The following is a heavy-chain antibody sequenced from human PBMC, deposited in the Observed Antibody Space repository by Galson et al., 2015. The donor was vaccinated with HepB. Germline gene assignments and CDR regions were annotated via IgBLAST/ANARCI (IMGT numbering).Heavy chain of an antibody. Sequence: SLRLSCAASGFTFSSNAMSWVRQAPGKGLEWVAGIRGGGDYAYYADSVKGRFTISRDNSKNTLYLQLNSLRAEDTALYYRAKDTNYSLDYWGQGTLVTVSS. CDR3: AKDTNYSLDY. CDR1: GFTFSSNA. V-gene: IGHV3-23*01. CDR2: IRGGGDYA. J-gene: IGHJ4*02. D-gene: IGHD4-11*01.